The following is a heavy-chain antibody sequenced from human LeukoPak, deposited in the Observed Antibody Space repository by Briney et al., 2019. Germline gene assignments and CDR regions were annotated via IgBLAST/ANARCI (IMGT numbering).Heavy chain of an antibody. V-gene: IGHV3-7*01. J-gene: IGHJ4*02. Sequence: GGSLRLSCAASGFTFSSYWMSWVRQAPGKGLEWVASIKKDGSEKYYVDSVKGRFTTSRDNAKKSLYLQMNSLRAEDTAVYYCARHLSGITGYTYGRGIDYWGQGTLVSVSS. CDR3: ARHLSGITGYTYGRGIDY. CDR1: GFTFSSYW. CDR2: IKKDGSEK. D-gene: IGHD5-18*01.